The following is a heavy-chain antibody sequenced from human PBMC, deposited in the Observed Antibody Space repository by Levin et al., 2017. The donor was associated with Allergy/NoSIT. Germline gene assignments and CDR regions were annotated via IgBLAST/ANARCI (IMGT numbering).Heavy chain of an antibody. CDR3: AKMNWGTGPFDY. Sequence: GESLKISCAASGFTVSGYWMSWVRQAPGKGLEWVANIKQDGSEKNYVDSVKGRFTISRDKAKNSLYLQMNSLRAEDTAVYYCAKMNWGTGPFDYWGQGTLVTVSS. D-gene: IGHD7-27*01. V-gene: IGHV3-7*02. J-gene: IGHJ4*02. CDR1: GFTVSGYW. CDR2: IKQDGSEK.